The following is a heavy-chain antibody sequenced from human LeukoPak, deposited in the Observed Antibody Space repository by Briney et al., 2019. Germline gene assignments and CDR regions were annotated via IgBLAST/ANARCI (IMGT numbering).Heavy chain of an antibody. Sequence: SETLSLTCVDSGYSISSGYHWGWIRQPPGKGLEWTGSIYYSGSTYYNPSLKSRVTISVDTSKNQFSLKLSSVTAADTAVYYCARHGVVGATYDYWGQGTLVTVSS. V-gene: IGHV4-38-2*01. CDR1: GYSISSGYH. CDR2: IYYSGST. J-gene: IGHJ4*02. D-gene: IGHD1-26*01. CDR3: ARHGVVGATYDY.